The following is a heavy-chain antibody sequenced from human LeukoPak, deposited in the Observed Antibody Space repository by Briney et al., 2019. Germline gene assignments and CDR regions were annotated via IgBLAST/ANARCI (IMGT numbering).Heavy chain of an antibody. V-gene: IGHV4-39*07. D-gene: IGHD1-1*01. CDR3: ARALNRRPIWRDAFDI. Sequence: SETLSLTCTVSGGSISSSSYYWGWIRQPPGKGLEWIGSIYYSGSTNYNPSLKSRVTISVDTSKNQFSLKLSSVTAADTAVYYCARALNRRPIWRDAFDIWGQGTMVTVSS. J-gene: IGHJ3*02. CDR2: IYYSGST. CDR1: GGSISSSSYY.